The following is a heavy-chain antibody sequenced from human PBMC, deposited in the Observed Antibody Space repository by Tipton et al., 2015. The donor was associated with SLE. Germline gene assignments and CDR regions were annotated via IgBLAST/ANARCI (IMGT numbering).Heavy chain of an antibody. V-gene: IGHV4-59*12. Sequence: TLSLTCTVSGGSISSYYWSWIRQPPGKGLEWIGYIYYSGSTNYNPSLKSRVTISVDTSKNQFSLKLSSVTAADTAVYYCARGPPLDLWGRGTLVTVSS. J-gene: IGHJ2*01. CDR2: IYYSGST. CDR1: GGSISSYY. CDR3: ARGPPLDL.